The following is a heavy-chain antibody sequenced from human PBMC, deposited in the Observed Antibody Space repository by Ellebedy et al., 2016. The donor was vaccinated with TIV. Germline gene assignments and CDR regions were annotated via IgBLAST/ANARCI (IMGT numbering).Heavy chain of an antibody. D-gene: IGHD3-3*01. V-gene: IGHV3-15*05. CDR2: IKSKTDGGTT. CDR3: TTEGYDFWNAGGYGMDV. Sequence: GESLKISCAASGFTFSNAWMSWVRQAPGKGLEWVGRIKSKTDGGTTDYAAPVKGRFTISRDDSKNTLYLQMNSLKTEDTAVYYCTTEGYDFWNAGGYGMDVWGQGTTVTVSS. CDR1: GFTFSNAW. J-gene: IGHJ6*02.